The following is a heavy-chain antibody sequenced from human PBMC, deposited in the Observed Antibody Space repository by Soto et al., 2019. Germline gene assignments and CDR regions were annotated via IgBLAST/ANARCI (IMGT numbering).Heavy chain of an antibody. V-gene: IGHV3-11*01. J-gene: IGHJ4*01. CDR2: ISISGSSI. D-gene: IGHD6-13*01. CDR3: AKDIEPPGLFFDY. CDR1: GFTFSDYY. Sequence: GGSLRLSCAASGFTFSDYYMSWIRQDPGKGLEWISYISISGSSIYYADSVQGRFTISRDDAKNSLYLQMNNLRAEDTAVYYCAKDIEPPGLFFDYWGQGTLVTVSS.